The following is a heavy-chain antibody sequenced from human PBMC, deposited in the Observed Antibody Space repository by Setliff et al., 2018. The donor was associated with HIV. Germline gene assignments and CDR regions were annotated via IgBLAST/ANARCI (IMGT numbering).Heavy chain of an antibody. CDR2: IYYSGST. J-gene: IGHJ4*02. CDR1: DGSISSYY. Sequence: PSETLSLTCTVSDGSISSYYWSWIRQPAGEGLEWIGRIYYSGSTYYNPSLKSRVTISVDTSKKQFSLKLTSVTAADTAVYYCVRHGGVRIQRRTGIDYWGQGTLVTVSS. V-gene: IGHV4-59*05. CDR3: VRHGGVRIQRRTGIDY. D-gene: IGHD5-18*01.